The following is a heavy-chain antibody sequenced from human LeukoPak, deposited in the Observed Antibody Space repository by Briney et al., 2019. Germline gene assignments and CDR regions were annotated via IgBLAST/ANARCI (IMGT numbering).Heavy chain of an antibody. CDR2: ISAYNGNT. Sequence: ASVKVSCKGSGYTLSNHAFSWVRQAPGQGLEWMGWISAYNGNTNYAQKLQGRVTMTTDTSTSTAYMELRSLRSDDTAVYYCARDGGNYGDYPDYWGQGTLVTVSS. J-gene: IGHJ4*02. D-gene: IGHD4-17*01. V-gene: IGHV1-18*04. CDR1: GYTLSNHA. CDR3: ARDGGNYGDYPDY.